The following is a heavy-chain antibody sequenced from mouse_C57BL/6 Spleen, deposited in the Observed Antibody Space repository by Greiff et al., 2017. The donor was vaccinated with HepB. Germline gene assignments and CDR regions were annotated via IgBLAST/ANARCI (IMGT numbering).Heavy chain of an antibody. CDR1: GYTFTSYW. J-gene: IGHJ4*01. V-gene: IGHV1-72*01. CDR3: ARWRTYYDYDGYAMDY. CDR2: IDPNSGGT. D-gene: IGHD2-4*01. Sequence: QQSCKASGYTFTSYWMHWVKQRPGRGLEWIGRIDPNSGGTKYNEKFKSKATLTVDKPSSTAYMQLSSLTSEDSAVYYCARWRTYYDYDGYAMDYWGQGTSVTVSS.